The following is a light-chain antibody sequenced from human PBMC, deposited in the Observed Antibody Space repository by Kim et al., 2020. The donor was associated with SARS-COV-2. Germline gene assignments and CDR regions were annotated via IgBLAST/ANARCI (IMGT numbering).Light chain of an antibody. V-gene: IGKV1-5*01. J-gene: IGKJ1*01. CDR2: HAS. CDR3: HHLGT. Sequence: STLSASVGDRVTITGRASQSISDWLAWYQQKPGKAPKLLIYHASTLQGGVPSRFSGSGSGTEFTLTINGLQPDDFGTYYCHHLGTFGLGTKVDIK. CDR1: QSISDW.